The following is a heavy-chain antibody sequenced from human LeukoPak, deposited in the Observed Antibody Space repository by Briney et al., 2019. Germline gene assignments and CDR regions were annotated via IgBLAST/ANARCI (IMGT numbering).Heavy chain of an antibody. J-gene: IGHJ5*02. CDR3: AKDGGYAYNSFVP. D-gene: IGHD2-8*01. CDR1: GFTFSSYG. CDR2: IRYDGSNK. Sequence: GGSLRLSCAATGFTFSSYGMHWDRHAPGKGLEWVAFIRYDGSNKYYADSVKCRFTISRDNSKNTLYLQMNSLRAEDTAVYYCAKDGGYAYNSFVPWREGTLVTVSS. V-gene: IGHV3-30*02.